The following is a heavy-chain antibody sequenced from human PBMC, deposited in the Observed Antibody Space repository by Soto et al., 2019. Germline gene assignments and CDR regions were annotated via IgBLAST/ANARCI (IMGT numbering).Heavy chain of an antibody. D-gene: IGHD6-19*01. J-gene: IGHJ6*02. CDR3: AREKIAVAGTGYYYYGMDV. CDR1: GFTFSSYG. CDR2: IWYDGSNK. Sequence: QVQLVESGGGVVQPGRSLRLSCAASGFTFSSYGMHWVRQAPGKGLEWVAVIWYDGSNKYYADSVKGRFTISRDNSKNTLYLQMNSLRAEDTAVYYCAREKIAVAGTGYYYYGMDVWGQGTTVTVSS. V-gene: IGHV3-33*01.